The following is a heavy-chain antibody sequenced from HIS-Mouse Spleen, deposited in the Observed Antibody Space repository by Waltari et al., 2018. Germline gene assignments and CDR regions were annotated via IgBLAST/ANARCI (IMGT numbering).Heavy chain of an antibody. CDR1: GGSLSRGGYY. V-gene: IGHV4-31*03. J-gene: IGHJ2*01. D-gene: IGHD3-16*01. CDR3: ARAPIRGYWYFDL. CDR2: IYYSGST. Sequence: QVQLQESGPGLVKPSQTLSLTCTVSGGSLSRGGYYWSWIRQHPGKGLEWIGYIYYSGSTYYNPSLKSRVTISVDTSKNQFSLKLSSVTAADTAVYYCARAPIRGYWYFDLWGRGTLVTVSS.